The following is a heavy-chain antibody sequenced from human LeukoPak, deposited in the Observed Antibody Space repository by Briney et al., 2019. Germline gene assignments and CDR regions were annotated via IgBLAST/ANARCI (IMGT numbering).Heavy chain of an antibody. J-gene: IGHJ4*02. CDR3: ARDRYCSGGTCPDLDY. D-gene: IGHD2-15*01. CDR1: GYSFTGYY. V-gene: IGHV1-2*02. Sequence: ASVKVSCKASGYSFTGYYMHWVRQAPGQGLEWMGWINANSGGTQYAQKFQGRFTMTRDTSISTAYMELTRLRSDNTAVYYCARDRYCSGGTCPDLDYWGQGTLVTVSS. CDR2: INANSGGT.